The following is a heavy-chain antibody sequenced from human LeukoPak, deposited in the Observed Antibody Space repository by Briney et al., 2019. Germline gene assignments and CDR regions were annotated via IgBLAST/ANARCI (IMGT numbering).Heavy chain of an antibody. D-gene: IGHD3-22*01. CDR1: GFTFSSYA. CDR3: AKAAPSGYSSDPFDY. Sequence: GGSLRLSCAASGFTFSSYAMSWVRQAPGKGLEWVSVISYSGGSTYYADSVKGRFTISRDNSKNTLYLQMNSLRAGDTAVYYCAKAAPSGYSSDPFDYWGQGTLVTVSS. CDR2: ISYSGGST. V-gene: IGHV3-23*01. J-gene: IGHJ4*02.